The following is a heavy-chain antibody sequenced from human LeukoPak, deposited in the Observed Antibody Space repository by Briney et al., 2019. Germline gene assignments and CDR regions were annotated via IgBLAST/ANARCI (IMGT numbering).Heavy chain of an antibody. J-gene: IGHJ6*02. CDR3: ARASYYDFWSGYFNHNYYYYGMDV. CDR2: MNPNRGKI. CDR1: GYTFTSYD. D-gene: IGHD3-3*01. V-gene: IGHV1-8*01. Sequence: ASVQVSCKASGYTFTSYDINWVRQATGHGREGMGWMNPNRGKIGYAQKLQGRVTMTRNTSISTAYMEMSSLRSEDTAVYYCARASYYDFWSGYFNHNYYYYGMDVWGQGTTVTVSS.